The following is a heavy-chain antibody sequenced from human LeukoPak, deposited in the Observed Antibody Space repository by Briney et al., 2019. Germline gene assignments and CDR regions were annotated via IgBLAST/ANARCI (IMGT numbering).Heavy chain of an antibody. CDR2: INHSGST. CDR3: AGSVSSSSFDY. CDR1: GGSFSGYY. J-gene: IGHJ4*02. Sequence: PSETLSLTCAVYGGSFSGYYWSWIRQPPGKGLEWIGEINHSGSTNYNPSLKSRVTISVDTSKNQFSLKLSSVTAADTAVYYCAGSVSSSSFDYWGQGTLVTVSS. V-gene: IGHV4-34*01. D-gene: IGHD6-19*01.